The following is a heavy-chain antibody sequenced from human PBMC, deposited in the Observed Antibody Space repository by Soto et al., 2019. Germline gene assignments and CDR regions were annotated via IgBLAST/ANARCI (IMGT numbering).Heavy chain of an antibody. V-gene: IGHV3-30*18. D-gene: IGHD3-10*01. Sequence: GGSLRLSCAASGFTFSAFGMHWVRQAPGKGLEWVAIISYDGILKYYADSVKGRFTISGDTSKGALYLQMNSLRPEDTAVYYCAKDFKVSGGHYGSLNYYYGMDVWGQGTTVTVSS. CDR2: ISYDGILK. J-gene: IGHJ6*02. CDR3: AKDFKVSGGHYGSLNYYYGMDV. CDR1: GFTFSAFG.